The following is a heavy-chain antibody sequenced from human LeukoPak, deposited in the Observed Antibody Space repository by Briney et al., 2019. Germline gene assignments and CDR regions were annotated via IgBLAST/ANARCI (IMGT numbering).Heavy chain of an antibody. J-gene: IGHJ4*02. V-gene: IGHV3-73*01. Sequence: PGGSLRLSCAASGFTVSGSAMHWVRQASEKGLEWLGRVRSKGYNYATAYGASVKDRFIISRDDSKSTAYLQMSSLKSEDTAVYYCATLGETSGWYPDHWGQGTLVTVSS. D-gene: IGHD6-19*01. CDR2: VRSKGYNYAT. CDR3: ATLGETSGWYPDH. CDR1: GFTVSGSA.